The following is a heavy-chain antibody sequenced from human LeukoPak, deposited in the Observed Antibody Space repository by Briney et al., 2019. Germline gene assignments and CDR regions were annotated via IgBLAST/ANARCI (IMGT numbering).Heavy chain of an antibody. D-gene: IGHD6-13*01. Sequence: PSETLSLTCAVYGGSFSGYYWSWIRQPPGKGLEWIGEINHSGSTNYNPSLKSRVTISVDTSKNQFSLKLSSVTAADTAVYYCARWMAAAPKGFYYGMDVWGQGTTVTVSS. CDR2: INHSGST. J-gene: IGHJ6*02. V-gene: IGHV4-34*01. CDR1: GGSFSGYY. CDR3: ARWMAAAPKGFYYGMDV.